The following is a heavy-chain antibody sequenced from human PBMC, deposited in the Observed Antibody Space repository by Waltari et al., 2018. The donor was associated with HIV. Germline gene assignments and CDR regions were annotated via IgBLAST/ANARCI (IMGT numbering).Heavy chain of an antibody. Sequence: EVQLVESGGGLVQPGRSLRLSCAASGFTFDDYAMHWVRQAPGKGLEWVSGISWNSGSIGYADSVKGRFTISRDNAKNSLYLQMNGLRAEDTALYYCAKDMSSDDAFDIWGQGTMVTVSS. J-gene: IGHJ3*02. CDR3: AKDMSSDDAFDI. V-gene: IGHV3-9*01. CDR2: ISWNSGSI. CDR1: GFTFDDYA.